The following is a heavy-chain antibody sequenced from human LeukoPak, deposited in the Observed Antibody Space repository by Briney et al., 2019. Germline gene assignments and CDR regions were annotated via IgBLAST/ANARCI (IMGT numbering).Heavy chain of an antibody. V-gene: IGHV4-4*07. CDR1: GGSISSYY. CDR2: IYTSGST. CDR3: ASAIITIFGVVTVFDY. D-gene: IGHD3-3*01. J-gene: IGHJ4*02. Sequence: SETLSLTCTVSGGSISSYYWSWIRQPAGKGLEWIGRIYTSGSTNYNPSLKSRVTMSVDTSKNQFSLKLSSVTAADTAVYYCASAIITIFGVVTVFDYWGQGTLVTVSS.